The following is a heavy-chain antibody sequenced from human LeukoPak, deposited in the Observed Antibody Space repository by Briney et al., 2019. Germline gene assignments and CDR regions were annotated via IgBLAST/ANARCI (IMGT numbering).Heavy chain of an antibody. Sequence: SETLSLTCTVSGDSINSLDLWSWVRQPPGKGLEWIGEMYLSGTTHSNPYVKSRVTISIDKSKNQFFLNLSSVTAADTAVYYCAGLVGRYSSGLYYYYFDYWGQGTLVTVSS. CDR3: AGLVGRYSSGLYYYYFDY. V-gene: IGHV4-4*02. CDR2: MYLSGTT. CDR1: GDSINSLDL. D-gene: IGHD3-22*01. J-gene: IGHJ4*02.